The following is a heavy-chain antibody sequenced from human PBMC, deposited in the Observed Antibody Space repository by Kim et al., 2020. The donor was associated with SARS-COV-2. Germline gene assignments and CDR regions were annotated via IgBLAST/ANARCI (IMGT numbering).Heavy chain of an antibody. CDR2: IYYSGST. J-gene: IGHJ5*02. CDR1: GGSISSSSYY. Sequence: SETLSLTCTVSGGSISSSSYYWGWIRQPPGKGLEWIGSIYYSGSTYYNPSLKSRVTISVDTSKNQFSLKLSSVTAADTAVYYCARRGYCSGGSCYGWFDPWGQGTLVTVPS. CDR3: ARRGYCSGGSCYGWFDP. D-gene: IGHD2-15*01. V-gene: IGHV4-39*01.